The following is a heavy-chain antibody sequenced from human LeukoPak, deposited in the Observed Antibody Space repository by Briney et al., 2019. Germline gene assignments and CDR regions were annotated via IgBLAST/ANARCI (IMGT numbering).Heavy chain of an antibody. Sequence: PGGTLRLSCAASGFTFSSYSMNWVRQAPGKGLEWVSCISSSSSYIYYADSVKGRVTISRDNAKNSLYLKMNCLRAEDTAVYYCARTMGRMTMVRGVIIKAYGMDVWGQGTTVTVSS. V-gene: IGHV3-21*01. CDR1: GFTFSSYS. D-gene: IGHD3-10*01. CDR3: ARTMGRMTMVRGVIIKAYGMDV. CDR2: ISSSSSYI. J-gene: IGHJ6*02.